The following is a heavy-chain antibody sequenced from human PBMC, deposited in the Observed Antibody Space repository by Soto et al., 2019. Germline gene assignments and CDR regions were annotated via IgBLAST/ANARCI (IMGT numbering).Heavy chain of an antibody. CDR2: IDPSDSYT. CDR1: VYSFTSYW. J-gene: IGHJ3*01. CDR3: ARLPTTVLIAF. V-gene: IGHV5-10-1*01. D-gene: IGHD4-17*01. Sequence: LGESLKICCETAVYSFTSYWSNWVRQMPGKGLEWMGRIDPSDSYTEFNPSFQGHVTMSVDTSLSAAYLQWSSLKASDTAIYYCARLPTTVLIAFWGQGTMVTVSS.